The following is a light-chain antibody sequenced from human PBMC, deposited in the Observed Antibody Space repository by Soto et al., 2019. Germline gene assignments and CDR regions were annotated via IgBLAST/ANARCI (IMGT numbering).Light chain of an antibody. V-gene: IGKV1-39*01. CDR1: QSISGY. CDR3: LQTYSTPGT. Sequence: DIQMTQSPSSLSASVGDRVTITCRASQSISGYLNWYQQKPGRAPNLLIYTAFSLQSGVPSRFIGSASGTDFTLTISSLQPEDFATYYCLQTYSTPGTFGQGNKLEIK. J-gene: IGKJ2*02. CDR2: TAF.